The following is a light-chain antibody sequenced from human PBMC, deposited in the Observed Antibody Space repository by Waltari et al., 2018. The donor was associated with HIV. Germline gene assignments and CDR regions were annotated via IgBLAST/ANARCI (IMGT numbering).Light chain of an antibody. J-gene: IGLJ3*02. CDR1: SSDVGGYKY. V-gene: IGLV2-23*02. CDR3: CSYAGSSTLL. Sequence: QSALTQPASVSGSPGQSITISCTGASSDVGGYKYVSWYQHHPGKAPKLLIYDVSERPSGVSNCFSGSKAGNTASLTISGLQAEDEADYYCCSYAGSSTLLFGGGTKVTVL. CDR2: DVS.